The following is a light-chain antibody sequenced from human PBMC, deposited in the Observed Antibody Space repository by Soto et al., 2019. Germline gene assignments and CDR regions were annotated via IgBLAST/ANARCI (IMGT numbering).Light chain of an antibody. CDR3: MQALQTPRT. V-gene: IGKV2-28*01. CDR2: LGS. Sequence: DIVMTQSPLSLPVTPGEPASISCRSSQSLLHSNGYNYVDWYLQKPGQSPQLLIYLGSSRASGVPDRFSASGSGTDFTLKITRVEAEDVGVYYCMQALQTPRTFGQGTKVEIK. CDR1: QSLLHSNGYNY. J-gene: IGKJ1*01.